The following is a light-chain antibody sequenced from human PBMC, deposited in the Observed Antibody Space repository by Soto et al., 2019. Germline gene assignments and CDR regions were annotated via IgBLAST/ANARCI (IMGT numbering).Light chain of an antibody. J-gene: IGKJ4*01. CDR2: AAS. CDR1: QGISSR. V-gene: IGKV1-9*01. CDR3: QQLASYPLT. Sequence: IQLTQSPSSLSASVGGRVTITCRASQGISSRLAWYQQKPGKAPQLLIYAASTLQSGVPSRFSGSGSGTDFTLTISSLQPEDFATYCCQQLASYPLTFGGGTKVEIK.